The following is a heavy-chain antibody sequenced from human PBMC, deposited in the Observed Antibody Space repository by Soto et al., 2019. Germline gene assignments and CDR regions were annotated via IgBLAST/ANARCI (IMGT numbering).Heavy chain of an antibody. CDR1: GFTFFAYW. D-gene: IGHD4-17*01. CDR2: INSDGSHT. V-gene: IGHV3-74*01. CDR3: AKEGDYGDYAGENWFDS. J-gene: IGHJ5*01. Sequence: EVQLVESGGGLVQPGGSLRLSCAASGFTFFAYWIHWVRQVPGKGLVWVSRINSDGSHTSYADSVRGRFTISRDNSKNTVYLQNNSLAGEETGVYYWAKEGDYGDYAGENWFDSWGQGSLVTVSS.